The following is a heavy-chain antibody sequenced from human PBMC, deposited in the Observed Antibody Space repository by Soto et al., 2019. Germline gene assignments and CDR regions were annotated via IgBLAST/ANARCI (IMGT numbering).Heavy chain of an antibody. CDR2: INPNSGGT. Sequence: GASVKVSCKASGYTFTGYYMHWVRQAPGQGLEWMGWINPNSGGTNYAQKFQGRVTMTRDTSISTAYMELSGLRSDDTAVYYCARGSLAVAGTWFDLFDSWGQGTVGTFST. V-gene: IGHV1-2*02. J-gene: IGHJ5*01. CDR3: ARGSLAVAGTWFDLFDS. CDR1: GYTFTGYY. D-gene: IGHD6-19*01.